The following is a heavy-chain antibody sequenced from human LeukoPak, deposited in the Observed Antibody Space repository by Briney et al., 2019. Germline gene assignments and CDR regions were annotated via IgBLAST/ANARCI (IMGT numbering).Heavy chain of an antibody. CDR3: ARGHPWNRVAATLGSRYSMDV. D-gene: IGHD2-15*01. Sequence: GASVKVSCKASGYTFTGYYMHWVRQAPGQGPEWMGVISPSGGSTTYAQKFQGRVTLTRDMSTSTDYLELSSLRSEDTAVYYCARGHPWNRVAATLGSRYSMDVWGKGTTVTISS. V-gene: IGHV1-46*01. J-gene: IGHJ6*03. CDR1: GYTFTGYY. CDR2: ISPSGGST.